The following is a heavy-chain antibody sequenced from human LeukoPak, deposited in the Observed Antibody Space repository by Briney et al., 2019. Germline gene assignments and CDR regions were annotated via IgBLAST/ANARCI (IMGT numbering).Heavy chain of an antibody. V-gene: IGHV3-23*01. CDR1: GFTFRTYA. CDR3: AKRTMSAFDS. CDR2: ISGSGNGT. D-gene: IGHD5-24*01. J-gene: IGHJ4*02. Sequence: SGGSLRLSCTASGFTFRTYAMNWVRQAPGKGLEWLSGISGSGNGTYYADSVKGRFIVSRDNFKNMVYLQMNSLTVEDTATYYCAKRTMSAFDSWGQGTLLIVSS.